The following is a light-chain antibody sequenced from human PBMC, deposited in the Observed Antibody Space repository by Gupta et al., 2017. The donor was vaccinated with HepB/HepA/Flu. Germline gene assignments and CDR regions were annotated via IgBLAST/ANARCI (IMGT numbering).Light chain of an antibody. V-gene: IGKV1-39*01. CDR1: QNMGNY. Sequence: DLQVPQSPSSLSASGGDRVTITCRANQNMGNYLNWYQQKPGPAPKLLIYAASNLQSVVPTRCSGRGSVKVVSPNSSSLQPQFVATYYGQHTNRTPWTFGQGTKVDIK. CDR3: QHTNRTPWT. J-gene: IGKJ1*01. CDR2: AAS.